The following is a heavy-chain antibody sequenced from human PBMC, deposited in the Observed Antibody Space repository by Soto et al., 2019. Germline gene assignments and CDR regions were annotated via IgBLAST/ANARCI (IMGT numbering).Heavy chain of an antibody. CDR3: ARGGYMVRGAGYFDL. CDR1: GGSFSGYY. J-gene: IGHJ2*01. D-gene: IGHD3-10*01. V-gene: IGHV4-34*01. Sequence: QVQLQQWGAGLLKPSETLSLTCAVYGGSFSGYYWSWIRQPPGKGLEWIGEINHRGSTNYNPSLKSRVTISVDTSKNQSSLKLSSVTAADTAVYYCARGGYMVRGAGYFDLWGRGTLVTVSS. CDR2: INHRGST.